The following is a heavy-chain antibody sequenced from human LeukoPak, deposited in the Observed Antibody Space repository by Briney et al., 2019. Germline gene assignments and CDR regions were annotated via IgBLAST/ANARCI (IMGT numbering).Heavy chain of an antibody. V-gene: IGHV3-30*18. J-gene: IGHJ4*02. D-gene: IGHD3/OR15-3a*01. CDR3: AKDGQDY. CDR2: ISYDGSNK. CDR1: GFTFSSYG. Sequence: GGSLRLSCAASGFTFSSYGMHWVRQALGKGLEWVAVISYDGSNKYYADSVKGRFTISRDNSKNTLYLQMNSLRAEDTAVYYCAKDGQDYWGQGTLVTVSS.